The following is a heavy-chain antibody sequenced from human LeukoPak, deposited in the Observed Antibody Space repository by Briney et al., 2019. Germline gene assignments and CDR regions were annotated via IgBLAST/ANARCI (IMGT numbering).Heavy chain of an antibody. CDR3: ARHKRQQLATFDY. CDR2: IYYSGST. D-gene: IGHD6-13*01. V-gene: IGHV4-39*01. J-gene: IGHJ4*02. CDR1: GGSITSSSYY. Sequence: SETLSLTCTVSGGSITSSSYYWGWIRQPPGKGLEWIGSIYYSGSTYYNPSLKSRVTISVDTSKNQFSLKLSSVTAAGTAVYYCARHKRQQLATFDYWGQGTLVTVSS.